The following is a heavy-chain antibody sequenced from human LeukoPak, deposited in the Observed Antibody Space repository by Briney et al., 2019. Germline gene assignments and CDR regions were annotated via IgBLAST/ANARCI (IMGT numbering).Heavy chain of an antibody. J-gene: IGHJ4*02. CDR2: IYYSGTT. CDR3: VRQSQIYDF. CDR1: GGSISSSY. V-gene: IGHV4-59*08. Sequence: PPETLSLTCTVSGGSISSSYWSWIRQPPGKGLEWLGYIYYSGTTNYNPSLKSRVTMSIETSKNQFSLNLRSVTAADTAVYYCVRQSQIYDFWGQGTLVTVSS. D-gene: IGHD2/OR15-2a*01.